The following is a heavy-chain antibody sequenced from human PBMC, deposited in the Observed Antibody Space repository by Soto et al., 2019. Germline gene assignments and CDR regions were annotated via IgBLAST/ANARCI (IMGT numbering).Heavy chain of an antibody. CDR3: ARDLGGSSGWTEFDY. Sequence: EVQLVESGGGLVQPGGSLRLSCAASGFTFSSYWMSWVGQAPGKGLEWVANIKQDGSEKYYVDSVKGRFTISRDNAKNSLYLQMNSLRAEDTAVYYCARDLGGSSGWTEFDYWGQGTLVTVSS. J-gene: IGHJ4*02. V-gene: IGHV3-7*01. CDR2: IKQDGSEK. CDR1: GFTFSSYW. D-gene: IGHD6-19*01.